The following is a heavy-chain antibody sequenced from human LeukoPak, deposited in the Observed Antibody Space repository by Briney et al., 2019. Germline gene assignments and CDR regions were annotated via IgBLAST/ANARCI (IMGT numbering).Heavy chain of an antibody. J-gene: IGHJ4*02. CDR2: INHSGST. Sequence: SETLSLTCAVYGGSFSGYYWSWIRQPPGKGLEWIGEINHSGSTNYNPSLKSRVTISLDTSKNQFSLKLRSVTAADTAVYYCARGIEMRVSGWYYFDYWGQGTLVTVSS. D-gene: IGHD6-19*01. V-gene: IGHV4-34*01. CDR1: GGSFSGYY. CDR3: ARGIEMRVSGWYYFDY.